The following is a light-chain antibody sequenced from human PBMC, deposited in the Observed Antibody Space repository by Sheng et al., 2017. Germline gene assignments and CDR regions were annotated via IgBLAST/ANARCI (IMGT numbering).Light chain of an antibody. CDR1: QSVLYSSTNKNY. V-gene: IGKV4-1*01. J-gene: IGKJ4*01. Sequence: DIVMTQSPDSLAVSLGERATINCKSSQSVLYSSTNKNYLAWYQQKPGQPPRLLITWASTRESGVPDRFSGSGSGTDFTLTISSLQAEDVAVYSCQQYFSKPPTFGGGTKVEIK. CDR2: WAS. CDR3: QQYFSKPPT.